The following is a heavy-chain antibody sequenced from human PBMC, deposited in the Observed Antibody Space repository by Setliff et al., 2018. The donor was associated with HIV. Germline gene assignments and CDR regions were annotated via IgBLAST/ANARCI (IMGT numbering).Heavy chain of an antibody. J-gene: IGHJ4*02. D-gene: IGHD3-3*01. V-gene: IGHV4-34*01. CDR1: GGSFSGHY. CDR3: ARETDVSTSWFGGYYFDF. CDR2: INESGSI. Sequence: PSETLSLTCAVYGGSFSGHYWNWVRQPPGKGLEWIGEINESGSINYNPSLKSRLIISVDTSKKQFSLNLISMTAADTAVYFCARETDVSTSWFGGYYFDFWGQGTVVTVSS.